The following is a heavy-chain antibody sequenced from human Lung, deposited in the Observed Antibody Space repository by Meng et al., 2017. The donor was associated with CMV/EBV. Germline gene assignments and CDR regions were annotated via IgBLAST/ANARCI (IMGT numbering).Heavy chain of an antibody. CDR1: FFPFSSYC. CDR3: ARDLLRYDFWSGYLNHYYYYYGMDV. J-gene: IGHJ6*02. D-gene: IGHD3-3*01. CDR2: INWNGGST. Sequence: GESLPLSSAASFFPFSSYCMSWVRQAPGKGLEWVSGINWNGGSTGYADSVKGRFTISRDNAKNSLYLQMNSLRAEDTALYYCARDLLRYDFWSGYLNHYYYYYGMDVWGQGTTVT. V-gene: IGHV3-20*03.